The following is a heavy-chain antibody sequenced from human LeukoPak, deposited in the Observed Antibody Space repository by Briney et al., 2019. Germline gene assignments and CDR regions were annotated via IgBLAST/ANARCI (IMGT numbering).Heavy chain of an antibody. CDR3: ARQGAAGKYYYYYMDV. CDR2: IYPDDSNT. V-gene: IGHV5-51*01. CDR1: GYNFPIYW. Sequence: PGESLKISRQGSGYNFPIYWIGWVRQMPGQGLEWMGIIYPDDSNTIYGPSFQGQVTISADKSINTAYLEWSSLKASDTAIYYCARQGAAGKYYYYYMDVWGKGTTVTVSS. D-gene: IGHD6-13*01. J-gene: IGHJ6*03.